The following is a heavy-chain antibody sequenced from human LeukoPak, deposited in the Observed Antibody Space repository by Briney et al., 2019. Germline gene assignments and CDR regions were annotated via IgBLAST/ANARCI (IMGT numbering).Heavy chain of an antibody. J-gene: IGHJ4*02. CDR2: INLNSGGT. CDR3: ARVVRGVMGATYYFDY. Sequence: ASVNVSFKSSGYSLTGYYIHWVRQAPGQGLEWMGWINLNSGGTNYAQKFQGRVTMTRDTSVSTAYMELSRLRSDDTAVYYCARVVRGVMGATYYFDYWGQGTLVTVSS. V-gene: IGHV1-2*02. D-gene: IGHD3-10*01. CDR1: GYSLTGYY.